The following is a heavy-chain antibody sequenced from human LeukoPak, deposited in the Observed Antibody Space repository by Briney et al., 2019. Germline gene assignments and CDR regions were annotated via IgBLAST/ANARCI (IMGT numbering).Heavy chain of an antibody. J-gene: IGHJ4*02. CDR3: AKAVTASSGRFSLDY. Sequence: SGTLSLTCAVSGDSISKSNWWSWARQPPGKGLEWIGEISHSGSTNYHPSLKSRVIISIDKSKNHFSLKLSSVTAADTAVYYCAKAVTASSGRFSLDYWGQGTLVTVSS. CDR2: ISHSGST. CDR1: GDSISKSNW. V-gene: IGHV4-4*02. D-gene: IGHD2-21*02.